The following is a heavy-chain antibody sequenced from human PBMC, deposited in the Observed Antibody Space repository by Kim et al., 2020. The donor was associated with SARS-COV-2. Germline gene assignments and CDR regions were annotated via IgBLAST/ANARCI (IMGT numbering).Heavy chain of an antibody. D-gene: IGHD6-13*01. CDR1: GFTFSSYG. V-gene: IGHV3-33*05. Sequence: GGSLRLSCAASGFTFSSYGMHWVRQAPGKGLEWVAVISYDGSNKYYADSVKGRFTISRDNSKNTLYLQMNSLRAEDTAVYYCARGRQQLTTQDAFDIWG. CDR2: ISYDGSNK. J-gene: IGHJ3*02. CDR3: ARGRQQLTTQDAFDI.